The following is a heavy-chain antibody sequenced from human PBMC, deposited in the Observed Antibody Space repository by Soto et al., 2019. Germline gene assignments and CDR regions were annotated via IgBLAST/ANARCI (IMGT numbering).Heavy chain of an antibody. CDR2: IKSKTDGGTT. V-gene: IGHV3-15*07. CDR3: TTDSYSTIIIVRFDY. J-gene: IGHJ4*01. Sequence: GGSPRISCAASGVTFSNAWIDWVRQAPGKGLEWVGRIKSKTDGGTTDYAAPVKGRFAISRDDSNNMVYLQMNSLKIEDTAVYYCTTDSYSTIIIVRFDYWGHGTLVTVSS. CDR1: GVTFSNAW. D-gene: IGHD3-22*01.